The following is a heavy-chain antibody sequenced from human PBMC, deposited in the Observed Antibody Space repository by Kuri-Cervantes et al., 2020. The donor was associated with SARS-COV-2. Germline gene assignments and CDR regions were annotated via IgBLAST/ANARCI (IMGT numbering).Heavy chain of an antibody. CDR2: ISYHGHDT. CDR1: GFTFSNYA. CDR3: AKGFMEIPPTRYYDP. J-gene: IGHJ5*02. Sequence: GGSLRLSCAASGFTFSNYAMSWVRQAPGKGLEWVSVISYHGHDTHYADSVKGRFTISRDSSKDTLYLQMNSLRAKDTAIYYCAKGFMEIPPTRYYDPWGQGTLVTVSS. V-gene: IGHV3-23*01. D-gene: IGHD3-10*01.